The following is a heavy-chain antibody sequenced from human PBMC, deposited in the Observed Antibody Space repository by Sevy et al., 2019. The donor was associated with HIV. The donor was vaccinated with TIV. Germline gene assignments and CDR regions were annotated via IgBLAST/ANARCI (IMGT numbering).Heavy chain of an antibody. Sequence: SETLSLTCAVYGGSFSGYFWSWIRQPPGKGLEWIGEINDSDSTNYNPSLKSRVTISVDTSKNQFSLKLHSVTAADTAVYYCAREISGVCCTFDYWSQGTLVTVSS. CDR3: AREISGVCCTFDY. J-gene: IGHJ4*02. D-gene: IGHD2-15*01. CDR1: GGSFSGYF. V-gene: IGHV4-34*01. CDR2: INDSDST.